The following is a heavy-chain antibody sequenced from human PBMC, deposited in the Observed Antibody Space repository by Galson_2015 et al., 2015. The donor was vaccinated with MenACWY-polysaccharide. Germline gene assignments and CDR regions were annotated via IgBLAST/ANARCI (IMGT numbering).Heavy chain of an antibody. J-gene: IGHJ4*02. Sequence: LRHSCAASGLTSSIYAMSWVRRAPRKGLVWASPTSSSGENTFYVDSVRGRFTISRDNSNNTLYLQMNSLRAEDTAVYYCAKSGYSYGQFDSWGQGTLVTVSS. V-gene: IGHV3-23*01. CDR2: TSSSGENT. CDR1: GLTSSIYA. CDR3: AKSGYSYGQFDS. D-gene: IGHD5-18*01.